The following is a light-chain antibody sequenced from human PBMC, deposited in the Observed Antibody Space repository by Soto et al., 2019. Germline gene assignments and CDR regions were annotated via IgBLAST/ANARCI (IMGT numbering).Light chain of an antibody. CDR1: SSDIGGYNY. J-gene: IGLJ1*01. Sequence: QSALTQPASVSGSPGQSITISCTGTSSDIGGYNYVSWYQQHPGKAPKLMLYEVSNRPSGVSNRFSGSKSGNTASLTISGLQAADEADYYCNSYTSSSTLDVFGTGTKVTVL. V-gene: IGLV2-14*01. CDR2: EVS. CDR3: NSYTSSSTLDV.